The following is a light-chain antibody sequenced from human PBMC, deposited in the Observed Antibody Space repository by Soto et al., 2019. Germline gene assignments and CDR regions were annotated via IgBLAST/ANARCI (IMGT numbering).Light chain of an antibody. CDR1: SSNIGSQT. J-gene: IGLJ2*01. CDR3: AAWDDSLNGVV. CDR2: NDN. V-gene: IGLV1-44*01. Sequence: QSVLTQPPSASGTPGQRVTISCSGSSSNIGSQTVDWYLQLPRTAPKLIIYNDNQRPSGVPDRLSGSKSGTSASLAISGLQAEDEADYYCAAWDDSLNGVVFGGGTKLTVL.